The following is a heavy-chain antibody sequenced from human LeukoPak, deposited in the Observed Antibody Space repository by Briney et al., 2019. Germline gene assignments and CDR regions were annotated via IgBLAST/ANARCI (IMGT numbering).Heavy chain of an antibody. Sequence: PGGSLRLSCAASGFTFSSYGMHWVRQAPGKGPEWVAVIWYDGSNKYYADSVKGRFTISRDNSKNTLYLQMNSLRAEDTAVYYCARGQDSSLVDYWGQGTLVTVSS. V-gene: IGHV3-33*01. CDR2: IWYDGSNK. CDR3: ARGQDSSLVDY. CDR1: GFTFSSYG. D-gene: IGHD6-13*01. J-gene: IGHJ4*02.